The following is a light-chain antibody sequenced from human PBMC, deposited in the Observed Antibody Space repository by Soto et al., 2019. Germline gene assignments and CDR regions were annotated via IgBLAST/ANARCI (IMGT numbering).Light chain of an antibody. CDR1: SSDVGGYNY. V-gene: IGLV2-14*01. J-gene: IGLJ2*01. Sequence: QSALTQPASVSGSPGQSITISCTGTSSDVGGYNYVSWYQQHPGKAPKLMIYDVSNRPSGVSNRFSGSKSGNTASLTISGLXAEDEADYYCSSYTSSSTVVFGGGTKLTVL. CDR2: DVS. CDR3: SSYTSSSTVV.